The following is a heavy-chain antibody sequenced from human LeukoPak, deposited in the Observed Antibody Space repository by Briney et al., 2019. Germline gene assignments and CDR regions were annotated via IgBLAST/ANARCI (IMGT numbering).Heavy chain of an antibody. V-gene: IGHV3-30*02. CDR3: AKGGNYNSYYYYMDV. CDR2: IRYDGSNK. D-gene: IGHD5-24*01. J-gene: IGHJ6*03. Sequence: GGSLRLSCAASGFTFSSYGMHWVRQAPGKGLEWVAFIRYDGSNKYYADSVKGRFTISRDNPKNTLYLQMNCLRAEDTAVYYCAKGGNYNSYYYYMDVWGKGTTVTVSS. CDR1: GFTFSSYG.